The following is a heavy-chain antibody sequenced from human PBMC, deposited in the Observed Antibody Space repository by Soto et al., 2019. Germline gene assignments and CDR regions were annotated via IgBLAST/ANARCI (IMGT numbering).Heavy chain of an antibody. J-gene: IGHJ6*02. V-gene: IGHV3-9*01. Sequence: GGSLRLSCAASGFTFDYYAMHWVRQAPGKGLEWVSGISWNSGSIGYADSVKGRFTISRDNAKNSLYLQMNSLRAEDTALYYCAKALAAADFYYYYGMDVWGQGTTVTVSS. CDR1: GFTFDYYA. D-gene: IGHD6-13*01. CDR3: AKALAAADFYYYYGMDV. CDR2: ISWNSGSI.